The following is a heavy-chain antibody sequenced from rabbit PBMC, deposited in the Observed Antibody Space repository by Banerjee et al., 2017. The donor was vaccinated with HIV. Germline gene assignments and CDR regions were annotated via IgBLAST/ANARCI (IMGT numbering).Heavy chain of an antibody. D-gene: IGHD6-1*01. Sequence: QSLEESGGGLVQPEGSLTLTCTASGFSFSSSYYMCWVRQAPGKGLEWIGDAVPGKGITDYASWVNGRFTISSDNARNTVDLQMNSLTVADTATYFCARGIYANYRVSLKLWGQGTLVTVS. CDR2: AVPGKGIT. CDR1: GFSFSSSYY. V-gene: IGHV1S40*01. CDR3: ARGIYANYRVSLKL. J-gene: IGHJ3*01.